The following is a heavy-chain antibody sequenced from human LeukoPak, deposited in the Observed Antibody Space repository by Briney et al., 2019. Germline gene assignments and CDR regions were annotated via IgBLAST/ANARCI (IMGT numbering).Heavy chain of an antibody. D-gene: IGHD1-26*01. CDR3: ARGLGSYSGGSWFDP. Sequence: PSETLSLTCTVSGGSISSGGYYWSWIRQPPGKGLEWIGYIYHSGSTYYNPSLKSRVTISVDRSKNQFSLKLSSVTAADTAVYYCARGLGSYSGGSWFDPWGRGTLVTVSS. V-gene: IGHV4-30-2*01. J-gene: IGHJ2*01. CDR2: IYHSGST. CDR1: GGSISSGGYY.